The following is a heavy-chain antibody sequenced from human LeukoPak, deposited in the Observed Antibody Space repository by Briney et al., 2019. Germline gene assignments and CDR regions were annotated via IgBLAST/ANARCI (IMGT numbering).Heavy chain of an antibody. D-gene: IGHD3-22*01. CDR2: ISYDGSNK. V-gene: IGHV3-30-3*01. CDR1: GFAFSSYA. CDR3: AKDESESKVTMIDY. Sequence: PGRSLRLSCAASGFAFSSYAMHWVRQAPGKGLEWVAVISYDGSNKYYADSVKGRFTISRDNSKNTLYLQMNSLRAEDTAVYYCAKDESESKVTMIDYWGQGTLVTVSS. J-gene: IGHJ4*02.